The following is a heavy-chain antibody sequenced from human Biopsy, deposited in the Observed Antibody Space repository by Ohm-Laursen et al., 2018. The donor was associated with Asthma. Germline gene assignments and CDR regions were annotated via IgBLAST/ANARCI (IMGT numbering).Heavy chain of an antibody. J-gene: IGHJ4*02. CDR3: VRAVRNEQWLAPFDY. V-gene: IGHV4-39*07. D-gene: IGHD6-19*01. CDR1: GGYMRSGNYY. Sequence: PSETLSLTCCLSSGSGGYMRSGNYYWGWIRQPPGKGLEWIGSIYYSGTTYYNPSLKSRVTMSVDTSKNRMFLELTSVTAADTAIYYCVRAVRNEQWLAPFDYWGQGKPVTVSS. CDR2: IYYSGTT.